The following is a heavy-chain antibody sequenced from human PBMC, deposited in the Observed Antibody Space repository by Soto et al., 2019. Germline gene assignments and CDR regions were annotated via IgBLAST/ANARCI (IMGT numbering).Heavy chain of an antibody. V-gene: IGHV1-69*13. D-gene: IGHD6-13*01. CDR3: KQQLVRGGYYYYGMDV. Sequence: GASVKVSCKASGGTFSSYAIIWVRQAPGQGLEWMGGIIPIFGTANYAQKFQGRVTITADESTSTAYMELSSLRSEDTAVYYCKQQLVRGGYYYYGMDVWGQGTTVTVSS. CDR1: GGTFSSYA. CDR2: IIPIFGTA. J-gene: IGHJ6*02.